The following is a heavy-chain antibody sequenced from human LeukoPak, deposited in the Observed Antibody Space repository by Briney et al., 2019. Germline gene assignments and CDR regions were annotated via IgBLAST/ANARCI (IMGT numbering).Heavy chain of an antibody. Sequence: ASVKVSCKASGYTFTRYYMHWARQAPGQGLEWMGIINPSGGSTSYAQKFQGRVTMTRDTSTSTVYMELSSLRSEDTAVYYCARVDVVVPAAMRDPENYFDYWGQGTLVTVSS. CDR1: GYTFTRYY. D-gene: IGHD2-2*01. V-gene: IGHV1-46*01. CDR2: INPSGGST. CDR3: ARVDVVVPAAMRDPENYFDY. J-gene: IGHJ4*02.